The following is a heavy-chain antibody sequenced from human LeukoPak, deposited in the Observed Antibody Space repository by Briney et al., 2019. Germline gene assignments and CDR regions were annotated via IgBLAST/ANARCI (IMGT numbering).Heavy chain of an antibody. CDR2: ISAYNGNI. CDR1: GHTFTSYG. D-gene: IGHD2-2*02. J-gene: IGHJ5*02. CDR3: ARSYCSSTSCYSRWFDP. V-gene: IGHV1-18*01. Sequence: ASVKVSCKACGHTFTSYGISWVRQAPGQGLEWMGCISAYNGNINYAQTLQGRVTMTTDTSTSTAYMELRSLRSDDTAVYYCARSYCSSTSCYSRWFDPWGQGTLVTASS.